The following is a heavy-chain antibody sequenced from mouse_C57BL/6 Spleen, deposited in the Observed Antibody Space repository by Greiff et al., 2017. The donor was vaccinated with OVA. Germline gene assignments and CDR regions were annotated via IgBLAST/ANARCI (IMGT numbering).Heavy chain of an antibody. Sequence: DVMLVESGGDLVKPGGSLKLSCAASGFTFSSYGMSWVRQTPDKRLEWVATISSGGSYTYYPDSVKGRFTISRDNAKNTLYLQMSSLKSEDTAMYYCARQHGSSPYYAMDYWGQGTSVTVSS. CDR3: ARQHGSSPYYAMDY. J-gene: IGHJ4*01. CDR1: GFTFSSYG. D-gene: IGHD1-1*01. CDR2: ISSGGSYT. V-gene: IGHV5-6*02.